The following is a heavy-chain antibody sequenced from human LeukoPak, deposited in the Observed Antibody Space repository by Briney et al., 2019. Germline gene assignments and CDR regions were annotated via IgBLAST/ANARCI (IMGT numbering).Heavy chain of an antibody. V-gene: IGHV4-39*07. CDR1: GGSISSTSYY. Sequence: ASETLSLTCTVSGGSISSTSYYWGWIRQPPGKGLEWIGSIYSSGSTFYNPSLKSRVTISVDTSKNQFFLKLRSVTAADTAVYYCARDQGSGSGSMDVWGKGTTVTVSS. D-gene: IGHD3-10*01. CDR3: ARDQGSGSGSMDV. CDR2: IYSSGST. J-gene: IGHJ6*04.